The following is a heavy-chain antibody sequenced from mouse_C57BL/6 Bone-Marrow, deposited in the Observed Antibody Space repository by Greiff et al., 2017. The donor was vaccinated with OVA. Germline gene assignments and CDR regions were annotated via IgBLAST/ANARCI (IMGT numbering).Heavy chain of an antibody. J-gene: IGHJ3*01. CDR3: ARDWMFAY. Sequence: QVQLQQPGAELVMPGASVKLSCKASGYTFTSYWMHWVKQRPGQGLEWIGEIDPSDSYTNYNQKFKGKSTLTVDKSSSTAYMQLSSLTSEDSAVYYCARDWMFAYWGQGTLVTVSA. D-gene: IGHD4-1*01. CDR1: GYTFTSYW. V-gene: IGHV1-69*01. CDR2: IDPSDSYT.